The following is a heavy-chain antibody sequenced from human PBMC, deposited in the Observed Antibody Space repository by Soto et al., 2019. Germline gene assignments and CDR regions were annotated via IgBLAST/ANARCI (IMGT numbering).Heavy chain of an antibody. D-gene: IGHD2-2*01. J-gene: IGHJ6*02. CDR2: IFWDGNRM. Sequence: GGSLRLSCVASGFNLHDHAMHWVRQAPGKGLEWVSGIFWDGNRMDYADSVKGRFTISRDNAKNSLYLQMNSLRAEDTAVYYCARWPIVVVPAAISGVGKDVWGQGTTVTVSS. CDR3: ARWPIVVVPAAISGVGKDV. CDR1: GFNLHDHA. V-gene: IGHV3-9*01.